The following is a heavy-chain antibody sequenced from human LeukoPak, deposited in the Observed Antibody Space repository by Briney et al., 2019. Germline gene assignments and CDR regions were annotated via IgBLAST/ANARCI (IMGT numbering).Heavy chain of an antibody. CDR3: ARHGSGWSFDY. CDR2: ISYSGST. Sequence: SSETLSLTCTVSGGSISGYYWSWIWQPPGKGLEWIGYISYSGSTNYNPSLKSRVSISVDTSKNQFSLNLNSVTAADTAVFYCARHGSGWSFDYWGQGTVVTVSS. J-gene: IGHJ4*02. CDR1: GGSISGYY. D-gene: IGHD6-19*01. V-gene: IGHV4-59*08.